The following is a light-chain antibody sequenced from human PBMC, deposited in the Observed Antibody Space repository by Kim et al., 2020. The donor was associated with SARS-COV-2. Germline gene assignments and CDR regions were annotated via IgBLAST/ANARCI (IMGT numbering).Light chain of an antibody. V-gene: IGKV1-39*01. CDR2: SAS. CDR3: QQSHMTPWT. CDR1: QSISSY. Sequence: ASVGDRVTITCRASQSISSYLSWYQHKPGKAPKLLVYSASSLKSGVPSRFSGSGSGTDFTLTISSLQSEDFATYYCQQSHMTPWTFGQGTKVEIK. J-gene: IGKJ1*01.